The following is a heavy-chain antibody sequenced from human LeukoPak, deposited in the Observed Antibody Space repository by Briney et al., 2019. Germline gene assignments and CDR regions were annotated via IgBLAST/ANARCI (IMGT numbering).Heavy chain of an antibody. J-gene: IGHJ4*02. Sequence: QPGGSLRLSCAASGFTFSSYEMNWVRQAPGKGLEWVSYISSSGSTIYYADSVKGRFTISRDNAKNSLYLQMNSLRAEDTAVYYCARGYPRPQYGSGRSSLSFDYWGQGTLVTVSS. CDR1: GFTFSSYE. V-gene: IGHV3-48*03. D-gene: IGHD3-10*01. CDR3: ARGYPRPQYGSGRSSLSFDY. CDR2: ISSSGSTI.